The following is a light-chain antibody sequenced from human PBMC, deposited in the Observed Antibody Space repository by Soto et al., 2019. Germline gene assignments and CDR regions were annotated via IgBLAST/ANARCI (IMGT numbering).Light chain of an antibody. CDR3: QQTYNTPFT. V-gene: IGKV1-39*01. Sequence: DIQMTQSPSSLSASVGDRVTITCRASQSINSYLNWYQQKPGKAPKLLIYAASSLQSGVPSRFSGSGSGTDFTLTISSLQPEDFVTYYCQQTYNTPFTFGPGTKVDVK. CDR1: QSINSY. CDR2: AAS. J-gene: IGKJ3*01.